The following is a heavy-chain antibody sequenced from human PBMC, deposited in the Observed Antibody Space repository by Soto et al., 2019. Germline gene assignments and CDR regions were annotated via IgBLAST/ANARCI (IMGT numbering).Heavy chain of an antibody. J-gene: IGHJ5*02. V-gene: IGHV4-31*03. CDR3: ARLNYDSSGYSPTGVSWFDP. CDR1: GGSISSGGYY. Sequence: SETLSLTCTVSGGSISSGGYYWSWIRQHPGKGLEWIGYIYYSGSTYYNPSLKSRVTISVDTSKNQFSLKLSSVTAADTAVYYCARLNYDSSGYSPTGVSWFDPWGQGTLITVS. D-gene: IGHD3-22*01. CDR2: IYYSGST.